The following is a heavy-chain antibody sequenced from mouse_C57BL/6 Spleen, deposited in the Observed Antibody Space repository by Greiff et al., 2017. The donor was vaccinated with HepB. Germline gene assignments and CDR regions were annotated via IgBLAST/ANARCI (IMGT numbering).Heavy chain of an antibody. CDR2: IWSGGST. J-gene: IGHJ1*03. CDR1: GFSLTSYG. Sequence: VHLVESGPGLVQPSQTLSITCTVSGFSLTSYGVHWVRQPPGKGLEWLGVIWSGGSTDYNAAFISRLSISKDNSKSQVFFKMNSLQADDTAIYYCAITWTNWYFDFWGTGTTVTVSS. V-gene: IGHV2-2*01. CDR3: AITWTNWYFDF.